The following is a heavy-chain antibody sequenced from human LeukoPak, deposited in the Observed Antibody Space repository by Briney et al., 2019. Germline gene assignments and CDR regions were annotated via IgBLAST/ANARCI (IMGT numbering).Heavy chain of an antibody. Sequence: GKSLRLSCAASGFTFSSYAMSWVRQAPGKGLEWVSDISGSGGRTNYADSVKGRFTISRDNSKNTLYLQMNSLRAEDTAVYYCARRGVDYYYYYMDVWGKGTTVTVSS. V-gene: IGHV3-23*01. J-gene: IGHJ6*03. D-gene: IGHD3-10*01. CDR3: ARRGVDYYYYYMDV. CDR1: GFTFSSYA. CDR2: ISGSGGRT.